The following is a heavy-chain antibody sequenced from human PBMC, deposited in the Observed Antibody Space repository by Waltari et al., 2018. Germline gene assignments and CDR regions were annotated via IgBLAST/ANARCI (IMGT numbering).Heavy chain of an antibody. Sequence: EVQLVESGGGLVQPGGSLRLPCSASGFNLGTYWMTWVRQAPGRGLEWVANIKQDGSAKYYVDSVRGRSTISRDNANNSLFLQINSLRDDDTAVYYCVTDVSGWYVNWGQGTSVTVSS. J-gene: IGHJ4*02. D-gene: IGHD6-19*01. CDR1: GFNLGTYW. V-gene: IGHV3-7*01. CDR2: IKQDGSAK. CDR3: VTDVSGWYVN.